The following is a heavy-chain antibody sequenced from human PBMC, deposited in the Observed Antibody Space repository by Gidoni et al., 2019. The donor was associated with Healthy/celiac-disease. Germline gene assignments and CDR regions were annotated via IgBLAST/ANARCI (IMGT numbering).Heavy chain of an antibody. CDR1: GFTFLSYG. CDR2: ISYDGRNK. D-gene: IGHD1-26*01. V-gene: IGHV3-30*18. J-gene: IGHJ4*02. CDR3: AKAPRKGAKGMYYFDY. Sequence: QVPLVESGGDVVQPGRSLRLYCAASGFTFLSYGLPWVRQAPGTGLEWVAVISYDGRNKYYADSVKGRFTISRDNSKNTLYLQMNSLRAEDTAVYYCAKAPRKGAKGMYYFDYWGQGTLVTVSS.